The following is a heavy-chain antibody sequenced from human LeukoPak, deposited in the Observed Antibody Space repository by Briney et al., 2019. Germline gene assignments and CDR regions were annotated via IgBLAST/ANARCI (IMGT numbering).Heavy chain of an antibody. V-gene: IGHV3-48*03. CDR1: GFTFSSYE. D-gene: IGHD3-22*01. CDR2: ISSSGTSK. CDR3: TRENTGGYGPGAFDI. J-gene: IGHJ3*02. Sequence: GGSLRLSCAASGFTFSSYEMSWVRQAPGKGLEWIAYISSSGTSKHYADSVKGRFTISRDNAKNSLYLQMSSLRAEDTAVYHCTRENTGGYGPGAFDIWGQGTMVTVSS.